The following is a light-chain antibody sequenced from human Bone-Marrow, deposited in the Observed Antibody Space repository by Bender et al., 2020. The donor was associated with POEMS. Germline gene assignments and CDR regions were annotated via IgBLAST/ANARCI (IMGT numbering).Light chain of an antibody. CDR3: SSYTDKNTVL. V-gene: IGLV2-14*01. CDR2: EVT. Sequence: QSALTQPASVSGSPGQSITISCTGTSTDVGDYDYVSWYQQHPGNPPKLMIYEVTNRPSGVSHRFSASKSGNTASLTISGLQAEDEADYYCSSYTDKNTVLFGGGTRLTVL. J-gene: IGLJ3*02. CDR1: STDVGDYDY.